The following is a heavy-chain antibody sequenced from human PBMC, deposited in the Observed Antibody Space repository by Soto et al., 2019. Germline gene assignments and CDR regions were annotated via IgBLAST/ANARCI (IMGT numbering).Heavy chain of an antibody. CDR1: GFTFSSYV. J-gene: IGHJ1*01. Sequence: EVQLLESGGGLVQPGGSLRLSCAASGFTFSSYVMTWVRQAPGKGLEWVSAISGSGGTTYYADSVKGRFTISRDNSKNTLYLQMNSLRAEDTAVYYCAKLGAVAGPRYEYFQHWGQGTLVTVSS. V-gene: IGHV3-23*01. CDR2: ISGSGGTT. D-gene: IGHD6-19*01. CDR3: AKLGAVAGPRYEYFQH.